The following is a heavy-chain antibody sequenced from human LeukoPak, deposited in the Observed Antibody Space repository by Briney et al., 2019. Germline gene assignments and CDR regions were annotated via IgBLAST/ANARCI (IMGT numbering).Heavy chain of an antibody. CDR1: GFTFSSYA. Sequence: QTGGSLRLSCAASGFTFSSYAMSWVRQAPGKGLEWVSAISGTGGSTYYADSVKGRFTISRDNSKNTLYLQMNSLRAEDTAVYNCAKKAGNYYYYYDMDVWGKGTTVTVSS. J-gene: IGHJ6*03. V-gene: IGHV3-23*01. CDR3: AKKAGNYYYYYDMDV. D-gene: IGHD1-1*01. CDR2: ISGTGGST.